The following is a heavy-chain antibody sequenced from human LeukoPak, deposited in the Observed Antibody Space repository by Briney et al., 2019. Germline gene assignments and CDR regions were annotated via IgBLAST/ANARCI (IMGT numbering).Heavy chain of an antibody. J-gene: IGHJ4*02. CDR1: GGSISSYY. V-gene: IGHV4-4*07. Sequence: TSETLSLTCTVSGGSISSYYWSWIRQPAGKGLEWIGRIDTSGNTNYKPSLKSRVTISVDTSKNQFSLRLSSVTAADTAVYYCARFFRTVWELPYYWGPGTLVTVSS. CDR3: ARFFRTVWELPYY. D-gene: IGHD1-26*01. CDR2: IDTSGNT.